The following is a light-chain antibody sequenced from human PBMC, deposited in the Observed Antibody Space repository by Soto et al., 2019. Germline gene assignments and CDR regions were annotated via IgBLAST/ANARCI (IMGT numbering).Light chain of an antibody. CDR1: QSISSW. V-gene: IGKV1-5*01. Sequence: DIQMTQSPSTLSASVGDRVTITCRASQSISSWLAWYQQKPGKAPKLLIYNASSLESGVPSRFSGSGSGTEFTLTISSLQPDDFATYYCLGYDSDPTWTFGQGTKVDIK. J-gene: IGKJ1*01. CDR2: NAS. CDR3: LGYDSDPTWT.